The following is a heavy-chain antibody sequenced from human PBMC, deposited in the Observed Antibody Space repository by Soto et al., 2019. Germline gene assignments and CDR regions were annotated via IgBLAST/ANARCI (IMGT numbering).Heavy chain of an antibody. J-gene: IGHJ5*02. CDR1: GGTFSSYA. V-gene: IGHV1-69*13. CDR2: IIPIFGTA. CDR3: ARVYDLWSGYYANWFDP. D-gene: IGHD3-3*01. Sequence: GASVKVSCKASGGTFSSYAISWVRQAPGQGLEWMGGIIPIFGTANYAQKFQGRVTITADESTSTAYMELSSLRSEDTAVYYCARVYDLWSGYYANWFDPWGQGTLGTVSS.